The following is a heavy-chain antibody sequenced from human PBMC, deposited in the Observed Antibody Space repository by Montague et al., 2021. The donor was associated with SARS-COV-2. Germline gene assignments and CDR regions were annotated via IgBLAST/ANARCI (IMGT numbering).Heavy chain of an antibody. J-gene: IGHJ6*02. Sequence: TLSLTCTVSGGSISSGGSYYWSWIWQPAGKGLEWIGRIHASGTTYYNPSLTGRVAISVDTSKNQFSLTLTSVTAADTAVYYCAIRGRVVPPDDGGYYFYAMDVWGQGTTVTVSS. CDR1: GGSISSGGSYY. D-gene: IGHD3-16*01. CDR2: IHASGTT. CDR3: AIRGRVVPPDDGGYYFYAMDV. V-gene: IGHV4-61*02.